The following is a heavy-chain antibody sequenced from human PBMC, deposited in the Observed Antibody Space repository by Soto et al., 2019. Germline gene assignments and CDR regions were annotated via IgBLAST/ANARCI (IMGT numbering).Heavy chain of an antibody. CDR2: IYYSGST. Sequence: QVQLQESGPGLVKPSQTLSLTCTVSGGSISSGGYYWSWIRQHPGKGLEWIGYIYYSGSTYYNPSLKSRVTISVDTSKNQFSLKLSSVTAADTAVYYCARESGRTYCTNGVCDKWGFDYWGQGTLVTVSS. D-gene: IGHD2-8*01. V-gene: IGHV4-31*03. J-gene: IGHJ4*02. CDR3: ARESGRTYCTNGVCDKWGFDY. CDR1: GGSISSGGYY.